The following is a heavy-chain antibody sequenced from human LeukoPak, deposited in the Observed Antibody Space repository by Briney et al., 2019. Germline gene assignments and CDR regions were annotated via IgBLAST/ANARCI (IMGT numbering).Heavy chain of an antibody. CDR2: IYYSGST. D-gene: IGHD3-22*01. Sequence: SETLSLTCTVSGGSISSGGYYWSWIRQHPGKGLEWIGYIYYSGSTYYNPSLKSRVTISVDTSKNQFSLKLSSVTAADTAVYYCARGIVVVITSYWYFDLWGRGTLVTVSS. CDR3: ARGIVVVITSYWYFDL. CDR1: GGSISSGGYY. V-gene: IGHV4-31*03. J-gene: IGHJ2*01.